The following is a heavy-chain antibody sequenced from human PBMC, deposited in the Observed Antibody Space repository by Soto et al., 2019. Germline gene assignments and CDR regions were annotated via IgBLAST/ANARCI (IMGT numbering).Heavy chain of an antibody. Sequence: GGSLRLSCAASGFTFSDYAMSWVRQAPGKGLEWVSGISVSGGATYYADPVKGRFTVSRDNSKNTLSLHMNSLRADDTAVYYCAKTAYGDYVSYYFDYWGQGTLVTVSS. CDR2: ISVSGGAT. CDR1: GFTFSDYA. J-gene: IGHJ4*02. D-gene: IGHD4-17*01. V-gene: IGHV3-23*01. CDR3: AKTAYGDYVSYYFDY.